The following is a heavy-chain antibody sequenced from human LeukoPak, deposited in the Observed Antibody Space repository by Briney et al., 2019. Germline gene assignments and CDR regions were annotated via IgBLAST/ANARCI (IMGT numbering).Heavy chain of an antibody. CDR3: ARGHDYGDYQPDY. CDR2: IYTSGST. D-gene: IGHD4-17*01. V-gene: IGHV4-61*02. Sequence: KASQTLSLTCTVSGGSISSGSYYWSWIRQPAGKGLEWIGRIYTSGSTNYNPSLKSRVTISVDRSKNQFSLKLSSVTAADTAVYYCARGHDYGDYQPDYWGQGTLVTVSS. CDR1: GGSISSGSYY. J-gene: IGHJ4*02.